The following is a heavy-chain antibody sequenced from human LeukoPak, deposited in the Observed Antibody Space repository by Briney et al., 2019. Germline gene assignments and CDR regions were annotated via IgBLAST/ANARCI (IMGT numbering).Heavy chain of an antibody. V-gene: IGHV5-51*01. CDR3: ARRTTLGGVNDH. CDR2: IYPGDSDT. J-gene: IGHJ4*02. D-gene: IGHD3-16*01. CDR1: GYSFTTSW. Sequence: LGESLKISCKGSGYSFTTSWIAWVRQMPGKGLEWMGIIYPGDSDTRYSPSFQGQVTISADKSFSTAYLQWSSLKASDTAMYYCARRTTLGGVNDHWGQGTLVTVSS.